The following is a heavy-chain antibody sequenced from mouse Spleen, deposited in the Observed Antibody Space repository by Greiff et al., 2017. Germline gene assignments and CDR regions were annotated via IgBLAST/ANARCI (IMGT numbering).Heavy chain of an antibody. CDR1: GYTFTSYW. CDR3: ARGGYYGLYYAMDY. D-gene: IGHD1-1*01. CDR2: IYPGSGST. V-gene: IGHV1-55*01. J-gene: IGHJ4*01. Sequence: VQLQQSGAELVKPGASVKMSCKASGYTFTSYWITWVKQRPGQGLEWIGDIYPGSGSTNYNEKFKSKATLTVDTSSSTAYMQLSSLTSEDSAVYYCARGGYYGLYYAMDYWGQGTSVTVSS.